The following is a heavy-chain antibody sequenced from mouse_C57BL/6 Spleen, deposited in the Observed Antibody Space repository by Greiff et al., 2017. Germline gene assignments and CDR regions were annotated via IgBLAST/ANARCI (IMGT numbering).Heavy chain of an antibody. CDR1: GFTFSDYY. V-gene: IGHV5-12*01. Sequence: EVKLVESGGGLVQPGGSLKLSCAVSGFTFSDYYMYWVRQTPEKRLEWVAYISNGGGSTYYPDTVKGRFTISRDNAKNTLYLQMSRLKSEDTAMYYCARYYDGYFPMDYWGQGTSVTVSS. CDR2: ISNGGGST. J-gene: IGHJ4*01. D-gene: IGHD2-3*01. CDR3: ARYYDGYFPMDY.